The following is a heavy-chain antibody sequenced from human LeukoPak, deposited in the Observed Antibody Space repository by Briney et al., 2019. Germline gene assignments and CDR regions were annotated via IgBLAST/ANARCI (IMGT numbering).Heavy chain of an antibody. Sequence: GRSLRLSCAASGFTFSSYAMHWVRQAPGKGLEWVAVISYDGSNKYYADSVKGRFTISRDNSKNTLYLQMNSLRAKDTAVYYCARSQSPTIFGVVTVRYYYMDVRGKGATVTVSS. CDR3: ARSQSPTIFGVVTVRYYYMDV. CDR1: GFTFSSYA. V-gene: IGHV3-30*01. J-gene: IGHJ6*03. D-gene: IGHD3-3*01. CDR2: ISYDGSNK.